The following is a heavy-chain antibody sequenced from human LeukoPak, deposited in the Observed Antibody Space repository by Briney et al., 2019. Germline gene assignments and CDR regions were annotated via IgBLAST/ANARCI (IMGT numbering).Heavy chain of an antibody. Sequence: GESLRLSCAASGFTFTNHWMHWVRQAPGKGLVWVSRIRPDGRETNHARSVKGRLTISRDNAKNTLYLQMNSLGDEDTAVYFCGRDAVVGSGSVDYWGQGVLVTVSS. CDR3: GRDAVVGSGSVDY. V-gene: IGHV3-74*01. J-gene: IGHJ4*02. CDR2: IRPDGRET. CDR1: GFTFTNHW. D-gene: IGHD3-10*01.